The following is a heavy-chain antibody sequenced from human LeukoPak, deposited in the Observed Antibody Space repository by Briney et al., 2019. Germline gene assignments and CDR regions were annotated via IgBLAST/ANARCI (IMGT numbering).Heavy chain of an antibody. CDR3: ARVWGDREAFDI. V-gene: IGHV4-59*01. J-gene: IGHJ3*02. Sequence: SETLSLTCTVSGGSISSYYWSWIRQPPGKGLEWVGYIYYSGSTNYNPSLKSRVTISVDTSKNQFSLKLSSVTAADTAVYYCARVWGDREAFDIWGQGTMVTVSS. CDR1: GGSISSYY. CDR2: IYYSGST. D-gene: IGHD3-16*01.